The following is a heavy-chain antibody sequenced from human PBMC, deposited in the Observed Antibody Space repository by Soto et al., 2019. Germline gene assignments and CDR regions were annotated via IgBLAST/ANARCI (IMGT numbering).Heavy chain of an antibody. Sequence: QLQLQESGSGLVKPSQTLSLTCAVSGGSISSGGYSWSWIRQPPGKGLEWIGYIYHSGSTYYNPSLKRRVTISVDRSKNQFSLKLSSVTAADTAVYYCARVNPYYYDSSGYYNGSFYYYGMDVWGQGTTVTVSS. CDR1: GGSISSGGYS. J-gene: IGHJ6*02. CDR2: IYHSGST. CDR3: ARVNPYYYDSSGYYNGSFYYYGMDV. V-gene: IGHV4-30-2*01. D-gene: IGHD3-22*01.